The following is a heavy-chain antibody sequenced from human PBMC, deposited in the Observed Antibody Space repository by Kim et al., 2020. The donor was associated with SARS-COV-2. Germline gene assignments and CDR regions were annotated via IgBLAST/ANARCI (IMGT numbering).Heavy chain of an antibody. CDR3: ASGAGGYSSSRYGLVGKTTRNYAFDI. J-gene: IGHJ3*02. CDR2: IYPGDSDT. V-gene: IGHV5-51*01. Sequence: GESLKISCKGSGYSFTSYWIGWVRQMPGKGLEWMGIIYPGDSDTRYSPSFQGQVTISADKSISTAYLQWSSLKASDTAMYYCASGAGGYSSSRYGLVGKTTRNYAFDIWGQGTMVTVSS. CDR1: GYSFTSYW. D-gene: IGHD6-13*01.